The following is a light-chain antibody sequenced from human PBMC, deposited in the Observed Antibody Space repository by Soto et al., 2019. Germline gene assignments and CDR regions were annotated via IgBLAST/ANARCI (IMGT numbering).Light chain of an antibody. CDR2: LNSDGSQ. CDR3: QTWGSGIVV. J-gene: IGLJ2*01. CDR1: SGHSNYA. Sequence: QPVLTQSPSASASLGASVKLTCTLSSGHSNYAIAWHQQQSEKGPRYLMKLNSDGSQSKGDGIPDRFSGSSSGAERYLTISSLQSEDEADYYCQTWGSGIVVFGGGTKLTVL. V-gene: IGLV4-69*01.